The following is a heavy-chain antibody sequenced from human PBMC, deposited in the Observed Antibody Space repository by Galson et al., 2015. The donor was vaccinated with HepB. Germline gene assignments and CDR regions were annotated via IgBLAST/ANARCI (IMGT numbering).Heavy chain of an antibody. D-gene: IGHD3-10*01. V-gene: IGHV1-18*04. CDR3: ARVIHYYGSGSYPHYFDY. Sequence: SVKVSCKASGYTFTSYGISWVRQAPGQGLEWMGWISAYNGNTNYAQKLQGRVTMTTDTSTSTAYMELRSLRSDDTAVYYRARVIHYYGSGSYPHYFDYWGQGTLVTVSS. J-gene: IGHJ4*02. CDR1: GYTFTSYG. CDR2: ISAYNGNT.